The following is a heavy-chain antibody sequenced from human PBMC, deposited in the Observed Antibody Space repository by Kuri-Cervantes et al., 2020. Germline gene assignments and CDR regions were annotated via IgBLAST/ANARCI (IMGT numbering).Heavy chain of an antibody. CDR2: ISSSSSYI. CDR3: AKNSVSAAGDF. Sequence: GESLKISCAASGFTFSSYSMNWVRQAPGKGLEWVSSISSSSSYIYYADSVKGRFTISRDNAKNSLYLQMNSLRADDTAVYYCAKNSVSAAGDFWGQGTLVTVSS. J-gene: IGHJ4*02. D-gene: IGHD6-13*01. CDR1: GFTFSSYS. V-gene: IGHV3-21*01.